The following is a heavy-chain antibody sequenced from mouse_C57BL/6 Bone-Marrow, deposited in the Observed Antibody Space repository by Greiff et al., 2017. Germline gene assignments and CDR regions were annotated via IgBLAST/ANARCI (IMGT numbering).Heavy chain of an antibody. CDR3: ARPITTASSFAY. Sequence: EVHLVESGGGLVKPGGSLKLSCAASGFTFSDYGMHWVRQAPEKGLEWVAYISSGSRTIYYADTVKGRFTISRDNAKNTLFLQMTSLRSEDTAMYYCARPITTASSFAYWGQGTLVTVSA. CDR1: GFTFSDYG. J-gene: IGHJ3*01. D-gene: IGHD1-2*01. CDR2: ISSGSRTI. V-gene: IGHV5-17*01.